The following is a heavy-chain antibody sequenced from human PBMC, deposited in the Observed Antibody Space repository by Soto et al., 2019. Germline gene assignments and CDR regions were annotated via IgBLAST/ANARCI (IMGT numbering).Heavy chain of an antibody. CDR2: IWYDGSNK. V-gene: IGHV3-33*01. CDR3: ARGLAAAGTAIGY. Sequence: PGGSLRLSCAASGFTFSSYGMHWVRQAPGKGLEWVAVIWYDGSNKYYADSVKGRFTISRDNSKNTLYLQMNSLRAEDTAVYYCARGLAAAGTAIGYWGQGTLVTVSS. CDR1: GFTFSSYG. J-gene: IGHJ4*02. D-gene: IGHD6-13*01.